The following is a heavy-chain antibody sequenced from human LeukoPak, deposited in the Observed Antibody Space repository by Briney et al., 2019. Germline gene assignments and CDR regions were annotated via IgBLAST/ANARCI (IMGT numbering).Heavy chain of an antibody. CDR2: IIPIFGTA. D-gene: IGHD1-26*01. CDR3: ARDHSGSYPN. CDR1: GGTFSDSD. Sequence: SVKVSCKASGGTFSDSDVSWVRQAPGQGLEWMGGIIPIFGTANYAQKFQGRVTITTDESTSTAYMELSSLRSEDTAVYYCARDHSGSYPNWGQGTLVTVSS. J-gene: IGHJ4*02. V-gene: IGHV1-69*05.